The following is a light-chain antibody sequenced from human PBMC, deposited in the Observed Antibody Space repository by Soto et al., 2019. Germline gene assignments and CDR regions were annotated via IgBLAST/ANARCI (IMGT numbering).Light chain of an antibody. CDR2: GAS. V-gene: IGKV3-20*01. CDR3: QQYGSPPPT. Sequence: EIVLTQSPGTLSLSPGERATLSCRASQSVSSSDLAWYQQKPGQAPRLLIYGASSRATGIPDRFSGSGSGTDFTLTISRLEPDDFAVYYCQQYGSPPPTFGQGPKVEIK. CDR1: QSVSSSD. J-gene: IGKJ1*01.